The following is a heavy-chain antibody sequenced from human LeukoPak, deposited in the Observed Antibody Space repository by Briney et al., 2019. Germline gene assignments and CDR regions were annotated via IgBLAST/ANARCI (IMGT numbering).Heavy chain of an antibody. CDR3: ARHIGGVDYY. V-gene: IGHV4-59*08. J-gene: IGHJ4*02. CDR2: IYYSGST. D-gene: IGHD2-8*01. CDR1: GYSISSGYY. Sequence: PSETLSLTCTVSGYSISSGYYWSWIRQPPGKGLEWIGYIYYSGSTNYNPSLKSRVTISVDTSKNQFSLKLSSVTAADTAMYYCARHIGGVDYYWGQGALVTVSS.